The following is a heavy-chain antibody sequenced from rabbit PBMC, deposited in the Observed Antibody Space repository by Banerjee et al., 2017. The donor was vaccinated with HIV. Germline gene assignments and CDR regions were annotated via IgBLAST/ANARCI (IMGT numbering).Heavy chain of an antibody. D-gene: IGHD6-1*01. V-gene: IGHV1S45*01. CDR1: GFDLSSYYY. CDR3: AREFNGYFTL. CDR2: IVTSSGST. J-gene: IGHJ4*01. Sequence: QEQLVESGGGLVTLGGSLTLTCTASGFDLSSYYYMCWVRQAPGKGLEWIACIVTSSGSTLYASWVNGRFTISKTSSTTVTLQMTSLTAADTATYFCAREFNGYFTLWGPGTLVTVS.